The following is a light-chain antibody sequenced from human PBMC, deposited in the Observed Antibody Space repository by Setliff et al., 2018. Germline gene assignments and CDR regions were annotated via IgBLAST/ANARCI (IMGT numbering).Light chain of an antibody. CDR2: EVS. J-gene: IGLJ1*01. CDR1: SNDVGGYDY. Sequence: QSALTQPASVSGSPGRSITISCTGTSNDVGGYDYVSWYQQYPGKAPKLIIYEVSKRPSGGSDRFSGSKSGNTASLTISGLQAEDEADYYCNSYTRRGTYVFGIGTKVTVL. V-gene: IGLV2-14*01. CDR3: NSYTRRGTYV.